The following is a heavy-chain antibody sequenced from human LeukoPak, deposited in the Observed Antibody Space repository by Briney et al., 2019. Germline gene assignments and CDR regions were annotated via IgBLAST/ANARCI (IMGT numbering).Heavy chain of an antibody. CDR2: IYHSGST. D-gene: IGHD4-17*01. J-gene: IGHJ4*02. CDR3: ARAGTSDYDFDY. CDR1: DYSISSHYY. V-gene: IGHV4-38-2*02. Sequence: PSETLSLTCTVSDYSISSHYYWGWIRQPPGEGLEWIGSIYHSGSTYYSPSLKSRVTISVDTSKNQFSLKLSSVTAADTAVYYCARAGTSDYDFDYWGQGTLVTVSS.